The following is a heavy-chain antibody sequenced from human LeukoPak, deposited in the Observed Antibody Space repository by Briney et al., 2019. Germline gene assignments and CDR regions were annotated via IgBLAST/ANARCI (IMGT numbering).Heavy chain of an antibody. Sequence: PGGSLRLSCAASGFTFDDYAMHWVRQAPGKGLVWVSRINSDGSSTSYADSVKGRFTISRDNAKNTLYLQMNSLRAEDTAVYYCARRSSGSPPYYFGYWGQGTLVTVSS. J-gene: IGHJ4*02. CDR3: ARRSSGSPPYYFGY. CDR2: INSDGSST. V-gene: IGHV3-74*01. CDR1: GFTFDDYA. D-gene: IGHD1-26*01.